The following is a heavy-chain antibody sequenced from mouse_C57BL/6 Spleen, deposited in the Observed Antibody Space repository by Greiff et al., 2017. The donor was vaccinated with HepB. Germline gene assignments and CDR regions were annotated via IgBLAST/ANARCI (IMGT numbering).Heavy chain of an antibody. CDR3: ARSTGTRFAY. D-gene: IGHD4-1*02. Sequence: EVQPQQSGPELVKPGASVKISCKASGYTFTDYYMNWVKQSHGKSLEWIGDINPNNGGTSYNQKFKGKATLTVDKTSSTAYMELRSLTSEDSAVYYCARSTGTRFAYWGQGTLVTVSA. J-gene: IGHJ3*01. CDR1: GYTFTDYY. V-gene: IGHV1-26*01. CDR2: INPNNGGT.